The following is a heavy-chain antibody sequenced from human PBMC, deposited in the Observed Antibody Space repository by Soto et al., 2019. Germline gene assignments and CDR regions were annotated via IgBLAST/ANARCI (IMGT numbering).Heavy chain of an antibody. J-gene: IGHJ4*02. V-gene: IGHV3-23*01. D-gene: IGHD3-3*01. Sequence: EVQLLESGGGLVQPGGSLRLSCAASGFTFSSYAMSWVRQAPGKGLEWVSAISGSGGSTYYADSVKGRFTISRDNSKNTLYLQMNSLRAEDTAVSYWAMRGYDFWSGSDYWGQGTLVTVSS. CDR2: ISGSGGST. CDR3: AMRGYDFWSGSDY. CDR1: GFTFSSYA.